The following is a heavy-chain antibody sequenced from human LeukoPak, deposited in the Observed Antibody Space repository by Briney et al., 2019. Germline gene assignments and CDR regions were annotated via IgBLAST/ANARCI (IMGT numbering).Heavy chain of an antibody. D-gene: IGHD4-23*01. CDR3: AKSPTVDAAFDI. V-gene: IGHV3-23*01. CDR1: GFTFSSYA. Sequence: GSLRLSCAASGFTFSSYAMNWVRQAPGKGLEWVSGIGYTGDSTFYADSVKGRFTVSRDSSKNTLLLHMNTLRAEDTALYYCAKSPTVDAAFDIWGQGTMVTVSS. CDR2: IGYTGDST. J-gene: IGHJ3*02.